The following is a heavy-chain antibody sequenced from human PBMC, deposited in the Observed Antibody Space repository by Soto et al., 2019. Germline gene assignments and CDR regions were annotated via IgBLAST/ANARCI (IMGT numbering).Heavy chain of an antibody. V-gene: IGHV1-69*12. J-gene: IGHJ6*02. CDR2: IIPIFGTT. CDR1: GGTFSSYA. Sequence: QVQLVQSGAEVKKPGSSVKVSCKASGGTFSSYAISWVRQAPGQGLEWMGGIIPIFGTTNYAQKFQGRVTITADESTSTAYMELSSLRSEDTAVYYCARVSPDGEYGDYADLPYYYYGMDVWGQGTTVTVSS. CDR3: ARVSPDGEYGDYADLPYYYYGMDV. D-gene: IGHD4-17*01.